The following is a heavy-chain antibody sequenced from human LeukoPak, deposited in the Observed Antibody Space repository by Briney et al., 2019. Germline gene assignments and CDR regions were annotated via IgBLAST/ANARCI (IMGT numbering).Heavy chain of an antibody. Sequence: GGSLRLSCAASGFTFSSYTMSWVRQAPGKGLEWVSTITTSDGNTYYADSVKGRFTISRDNSKNTLYLQVNSLRAEDTAVYYCAKGGKWDVTPFDYWGQGTLVTVSS. J-gene: IGHJ4*02. D-gene: IGHD1-26*01. V-gene: IGHV3-23*01. CDR3: AKGGKWDVTPFDY. CDR1: GFTFSSYT. CDR2: ITTSDGNT.